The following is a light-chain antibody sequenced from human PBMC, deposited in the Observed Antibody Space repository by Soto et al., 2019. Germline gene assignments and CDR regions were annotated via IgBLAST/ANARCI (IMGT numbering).Light chain of an antibody. CDR2: DAS. Sequence: DIQMTQSPSSLSASVGDRVTITCQASQDISNFLNWYQQKPGKAPKLLIYDASILETGVPLRFSGRRSGTEFNLIISSPQAAAIAIDYCQPYDNFPSTFGQGTRL. V-gene: IGKV1-33*01. CDR1: QDISNF. J-gene: IGKJ5*01. CDR3: QPYDNFPST.